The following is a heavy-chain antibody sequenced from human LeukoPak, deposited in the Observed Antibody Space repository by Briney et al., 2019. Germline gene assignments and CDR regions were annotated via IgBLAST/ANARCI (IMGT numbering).Heavy chain of an antibody. CDR2: IYYSGST. CDR3: ARSSTMVRGVMDY. D-gene: IGHD3-10*01. V-gene: IGHV4-59*08. J-gene: IGHJ4*02. CDR1: GGSISSYY. Sequence: PSETLSLTCTVSGGSISSYYWSWIRQPPGKGLEWIGYIYYSGSTNYNPSLKRRVTISVDTSKNHFSLKLSSVTAADTAVYYCARSSTMVRGVMDYWGQGTLVTVSS.